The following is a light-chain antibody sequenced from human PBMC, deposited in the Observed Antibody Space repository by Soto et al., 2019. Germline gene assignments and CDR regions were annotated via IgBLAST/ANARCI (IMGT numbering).Light chain of an antibody. Sequence: GRVPKLLIYMVSNRPSGVSNRFSGSKSGNTASLTISGLQAEDEADYFCTSPTPGSLYVFGTGTKSPS. J-gene: IGLJ1*01. V-gene: IGLV2-14*01. CDR3: TSPTPGSLYV. CDR2: MVS.